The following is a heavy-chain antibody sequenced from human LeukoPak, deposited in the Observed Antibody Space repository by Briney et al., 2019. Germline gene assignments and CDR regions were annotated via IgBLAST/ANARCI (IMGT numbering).Heavy chain of an antibody. CDR1: GGSISSYY. V-gene: IGHV4-59*08. CDR2: IYYSGST. CDR3: ASYSYDSSGKDAFDI. D-gene: IGHD3-22*01. Sequence: SETLSLTCTVSGGSISSYYWSWIRQPPGKGLEWIGYIYYSGSTNYNPSLKSRVTISLDTSKNQFSLNLSSVTAADTAVYYCASYSYDSSGKDAFDIWGQGTMVTVSS. J-gene: IGHJ3*02.